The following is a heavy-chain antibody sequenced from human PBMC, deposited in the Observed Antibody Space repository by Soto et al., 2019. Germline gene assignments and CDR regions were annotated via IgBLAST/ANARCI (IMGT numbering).Heavy chain of an antibody. Sequence: PSETLSLTCTVSGGSISSSSYYWGWIRQPPGKGLEWIGSIYYSGSTYYNPSLKSRVTISVDTSKNQFSLKLSSVTAADTAVYYCASRNIVPSTHAFDIWGQETMVTVSS. J-gene: IGHJ3*02. V-gene: IGHV4-39*01. CDR2: IYYSGST. CDR3: ASRNIVPSTHAFDI. CDR1: GGSISSSSYY. D-gene: IGHD2-8*01.